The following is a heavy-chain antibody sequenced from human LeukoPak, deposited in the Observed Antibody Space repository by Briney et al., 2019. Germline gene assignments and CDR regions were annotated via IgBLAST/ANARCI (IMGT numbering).Heavy chain of an antibody. D-gene: IGHD6-19*01. Sequence: GGSLRLSCAVSGFTFSSYSMNWVRQAPGKGLEWVSSISSSSSYIYYADSVKGRFTISRDNAKNSLYLQMNSLRAEDTAVYYCARLKTPSIAVALDWFDPWGQGSLVTVSS. V-gene: IGHV3-21*01. CDR1: GFTFSSYS. CDR2: ISSSSSYI. J-gene: IGHJ5*02. CDR3: ARLKTPSIAVALDWFDP.